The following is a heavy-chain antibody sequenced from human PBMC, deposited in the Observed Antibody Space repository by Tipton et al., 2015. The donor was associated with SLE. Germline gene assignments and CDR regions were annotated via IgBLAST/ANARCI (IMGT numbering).Heavy chain of an antibody. CDR2: MYTSGST. J-gene: IGHJ3*01. V-gene: IGHV4-4*07. D-gene: IGHD6-6*01. CDR3: ASAAYSSSSDGFDA. Sequence: TLSLTCSFSGDTIRSFSWSWVRQPAGKGLEWIGRMYTSGSTDYNPSLKSRVTMSVDTSKKQISLKLSLVTAADTAVYYCASAAYSSSSDGFDAWGQGTMVTVTS. CDR1: GDTIRSFS.